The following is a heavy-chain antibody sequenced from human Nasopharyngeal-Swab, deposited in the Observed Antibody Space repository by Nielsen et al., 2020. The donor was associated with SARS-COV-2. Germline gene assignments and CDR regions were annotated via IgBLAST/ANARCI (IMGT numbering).Heavy chain of an antibody. V-gene: IGHV4-59*08. J-gene: IGHJ4*02. CDR1: GGSISSYY. CDR2: IYYSGST. CDR3: ARHTVATPISHYFDY. Sequence: SETLSLTCTVSGGSISSYYWSWLRQHPGKGLEWIGYIYYSGSTNYNPSLKSRVTISVDTSKNQFSLKLSSVTAADTAVYYCARHTVATPISHYFDYWGQGTLVTVSS. D-gene: IGHD4-17*01.